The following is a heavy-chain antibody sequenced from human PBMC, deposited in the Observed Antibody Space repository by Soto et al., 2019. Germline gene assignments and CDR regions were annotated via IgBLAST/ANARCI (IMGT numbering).Heavy chain of an antibody. J-gene: IGHJ4*02. V-gene: IGHV4-4*02. D-gene: IGHD3-3*01. CDR3: ARYGGKYYDFWSGYGFDY. CDR2: IYHSGST. Sequence: SETLSLTCAVSSGSISSSNWWSWVRQPPGKGLEWIGEIYHSGSTNYNPSLKGRVTISVDKSKNQFSLKLSSVTAADTAVYYCARYGGKYYDFWSGYGFDYWGQGTLVTVSS. CDR1: SGSISSSNW.